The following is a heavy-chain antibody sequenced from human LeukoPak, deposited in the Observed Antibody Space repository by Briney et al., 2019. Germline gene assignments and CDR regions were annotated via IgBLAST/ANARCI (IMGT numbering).Heavy chain of an antibody. CDR1: GFTFDGYA. CDR3: ARDPFFDY. V-gene: IGHV3-48*04. Sequence: GGSLRLSCAASGFTFDGYAMAWLRQAPGKGLEWVALIFNAGTTTYYADSVKGRFTISRDNAKNSLYLQMNSLRAEDTAVYYCARDPFFDYWGQGTLVTVSS. J-gene: IGHJ4*02. CDR2: IFNAGTTT.